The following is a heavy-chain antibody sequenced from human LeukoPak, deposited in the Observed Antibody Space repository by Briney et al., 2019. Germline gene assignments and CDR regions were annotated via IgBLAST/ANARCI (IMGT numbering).Heavy chain of an antibody. J-gene: IGHJ4*02. V-gene: IGHV1-18*01. Sequence: ASVKVSCKASGYTFTSYGISWVRQAPGQGLEWMGWISAYNGNTNYAQKLQGRVTMTRDMSTSTVYMELSSLRSEDTAVYYCARDPGYDTSGYYYGYFDYWGLGTLVTVSS. CDR2: ISAYNGNT. CDR1: GYTFTSYG. CDR3: ARDPGYDTSGYYYGYFDY. D-gene: IGHD3-22*01.